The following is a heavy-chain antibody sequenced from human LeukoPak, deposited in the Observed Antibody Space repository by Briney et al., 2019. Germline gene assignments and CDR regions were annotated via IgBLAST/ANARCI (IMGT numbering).Heavy chain of an antibody. CDR3: ARVYGSGYDFRGAFDI. V-gene: IGHV4-39*07. Sequence: SETLSLTCTVCGGSISSSSYYWGWIRQPPGRGLEWIGSIYYSGSTYYNPSLKSRVTISVDTSKNQFSLKLSSVTAADTAVYYCARVYGSGYDFRGAFDIWGQGTMVTVSS. CDR2: IYYSGST. CDR1: GGSISSSSYY. J-gene: IGHJ3*02. D-gene: IGHD5-12*01.